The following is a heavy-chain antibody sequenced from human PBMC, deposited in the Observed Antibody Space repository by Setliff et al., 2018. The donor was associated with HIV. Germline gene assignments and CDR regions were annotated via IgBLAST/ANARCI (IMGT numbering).Heavy chain of an antibody. Sequence: GASVKVSCKASGYTFTSYGISWVRQAPGQGLEWMGWISAYNGHTNYAQKFQGRVTMTTDTSTSTAYTELRSLRSDDTAVYYCARGVPTYCSSINCYDTMNQNWFDPWGQGTLVTVSS. CDR2: ISAYNGHT. CDR1: GYTFTSYG. V-gene: IGHV1-18*01. J-gene: IGHJ5*02. CDR3: ARGVPTYCSSINCYDTMNQNWFDP. D-gene: IGHD2-2*01.